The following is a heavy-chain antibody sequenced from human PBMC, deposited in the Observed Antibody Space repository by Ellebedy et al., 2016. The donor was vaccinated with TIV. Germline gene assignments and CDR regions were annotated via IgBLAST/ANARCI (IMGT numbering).Heavy chain of an antibody. Sequence: GESLKISCAASGFTFSSYGMHWVRQAPGKGLEWVAILWYDGSDKFYAGSVKGRFTISRHHSKNTLYLQMNSLRAEDTAVYYCVRDYSGSGNFDIWGLGAMVTVSS. V-gene: IGHV3-33*01. D-gene: IGHD3-10*01. CDR1: GFTFSSYG. CDR3: VRDYSGSGNFDI. J-gene: IGHJ3*02. CDR2: LWYDGSDK.